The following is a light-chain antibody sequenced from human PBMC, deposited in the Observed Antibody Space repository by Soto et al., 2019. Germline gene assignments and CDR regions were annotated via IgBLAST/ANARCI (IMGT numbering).Light chain of an antibody. V-gene: IGLV2-23*02. CDR2: EVN. Sequence: QSVLTQPASVSGSPGQSITISCTGTSSDFGNYNLASWYQQHPGKVPKLILFEVNKRPSGVSGRFSGSKSGNTASLTISGLQAEDEADYYCCSFTSSNTHVFGTGTKVTVL. J-gene: IGLJ1*01. CDR3: CSFTSSNTHV. CDR1: SSDFGNYNL.